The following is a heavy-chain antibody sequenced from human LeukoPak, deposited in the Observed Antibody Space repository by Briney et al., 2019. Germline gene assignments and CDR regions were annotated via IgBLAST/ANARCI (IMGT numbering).Heavy chain of an antibody. CDR1: GFTFSSYA. CDR2: ISGSGGST. J-gene: IGHJ6*02. V-gene: IGHV3-23*01. Sequence: GGSLRLSCAASGFTFSSYAMSWVRQAPGKGLEWVSAISGSGGSTYYADSVKGWFTISRDNSKNTLYLQVNSLRAEDTAVYYCAKVGAYYYYYGMDVWGQGTTVSVSS. CDR3: AKVGAYYYYYGMDV. D-gene: IGHD1-26*01.